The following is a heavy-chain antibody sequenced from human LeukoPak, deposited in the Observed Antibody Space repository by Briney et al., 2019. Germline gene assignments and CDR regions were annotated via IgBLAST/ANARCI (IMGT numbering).Heavy chain of an antibody. CDR1: GFTLSSYE. V-gene: IGHV3-48*01. CDR2: SSSSSSI. Sequence: GGSLRLSCTVSGFTLSSYEMSWIRQAPGKGLEWVSYSSSSSSIYYADSVKGRFTISRDNAKNSLYLQMNSLRAEDTAVYYCARGDYGDYWNYYYMDVWGKGTTVTVSS. CDR3: ARGDYGDYWNYYYMDV. D-gene: IGHD4-17*01. J-gene: IGHJ6*03.